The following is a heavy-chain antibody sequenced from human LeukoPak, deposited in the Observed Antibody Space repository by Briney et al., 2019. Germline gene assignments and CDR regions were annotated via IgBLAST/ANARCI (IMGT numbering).Heavy chain of an antibody. D-gene: IGHD2-8*01. CDR3: ARGYCTNGVCYGYYYYYMDV. V-gene: IGHV3-53*01. CDR1: GFTGSSNY. Sequence: GSLRLSCAASGFTGSSNYMSWVRQAPGEGLEWVSVIYSGGSTYYADSVKGRFTISRDNSKNTLYLQMNSLRAEDTAVYYCARGYCTNGVCYGYYYYYMDVWGKGTSVTVSS. J-gene: IGHJ6*03. CDR2: IYSGGST.